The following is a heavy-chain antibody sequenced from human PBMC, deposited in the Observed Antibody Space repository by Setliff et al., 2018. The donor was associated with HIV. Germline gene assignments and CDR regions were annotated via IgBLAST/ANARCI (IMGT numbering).Heavy chain of an antibody. D-gene: IGHD6-25*01. CDR1: GYIFTDYW. V-gene: IGHV5-51*01. Sequence: PGESLKISCEASGYIFTDYWIGWVRQMPGKGLEWMGIIYPGDSDTRYSPSFQGQVTFSADKSISAVYLQWDSLKASDSAIYYCARRLYSSEAFDPWGRGTLVTVSS. CDR2: IYPGDSDT. J-gene: IGHJ5*02. CDR3: ARRLYSSEAFDP.